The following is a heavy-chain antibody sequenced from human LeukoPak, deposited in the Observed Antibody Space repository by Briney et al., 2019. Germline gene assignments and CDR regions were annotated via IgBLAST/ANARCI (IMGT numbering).Heavy chain of an antibody. CDR2: ISSSSSYI. CDR1: GFTFSSYS. J-gene: IGHJ4*02. D-gene: IGHD5-18*01. Sequence: GGSLRLSCAASGFTFSSYSMNWVRQAPGKGLEWVSSISSSSSYIYYADSVKGRFTISRDNAENSLYLQMNSLRAEDTAVYYCARHPSNVDTAMGFDYWGQGTLVTVSS. CDR3: ARHPSNVDTAMGFDY. V-gene: IGHV3-21*01.